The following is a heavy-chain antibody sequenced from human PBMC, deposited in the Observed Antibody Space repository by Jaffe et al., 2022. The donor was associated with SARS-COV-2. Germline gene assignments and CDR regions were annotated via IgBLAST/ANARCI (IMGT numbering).Heavy chain of an antibody. Sequence: EVQLVESGGGLVKPGGSLRLSCAASGFTFSSYSMNWVRQAPGKGLEWVSSISSSSSYIYYADSVKGRFTISRDNAKNSLYLQMNSLRAEDTAVYYCARQLPPYDFWSGYYFSGHDPDYYYGMDVWGQGTTVTVSS. CDR1: GFTFSSYS. D-gene: IGHD3-3*01. CDR2: ISSSSSYI. V-gene: IGHV3-21*01. J-gene: IGHJ6*02. CDR3: ARQLPPYDFWSGYYFSGHDPDYYYGMDV.